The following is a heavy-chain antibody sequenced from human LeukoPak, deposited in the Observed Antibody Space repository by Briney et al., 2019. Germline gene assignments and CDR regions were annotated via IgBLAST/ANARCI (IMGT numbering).Heavy chain of an antibody. V-gene: IGHV3-74*01. CDR3: ARVGSTDGSHAFDI. J-gene: IGHJ3*02. Sequence: GGSLRLSCAASGFTFSSYWMDWVRQAPGKGLVWVSGINSDGRMTRYAESVKGRFTISRDNAKNTLYLQMNSLRAEGTSVYYCARVGSTDGSHAFDIWGQGTMVTVSS. CDR1: GFTFSSYW. D-gene: IGHD2-21*02. CDR2: INSDGRMT.